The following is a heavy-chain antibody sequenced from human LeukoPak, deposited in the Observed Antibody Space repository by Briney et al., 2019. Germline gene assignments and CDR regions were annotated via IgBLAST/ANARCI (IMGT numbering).Heavy chain of an antibody. CDR2: VLNDGSNK. CDR3: AKDIGCTYGHGFDY. D-gene: IGHD5-18*01. CDR1: GFTFSDFN. V-gene: IGHV3-30*04. Sequence: PGDSLSLSCTASGFTFSDFNMHWVRQAPGKGLEWVALVLNDGSNKYYAGSVKGRFTISRDNSKNTLYLQMNSLRAEDTAVYYCAKDIGCTYGHGFDYWGQGILVTVSS. J-gene: IGHJ4*02.